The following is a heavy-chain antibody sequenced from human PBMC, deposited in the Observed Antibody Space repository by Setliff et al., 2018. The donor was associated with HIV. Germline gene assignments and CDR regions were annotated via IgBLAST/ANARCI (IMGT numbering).Heavy chain of an antibody. CDR1: AGSISSGAYY. CDR2: IYYSGST. D-gene: IGHD5-12*01. CDR3: ARGRLRPQTYYYYYYMDV. Sequence: PSETLSLTCTVSAGSISSGAYYWSWIRQPPGKGLEWIGYIYYSGSTNYNPSLKSRVTISVDTSKNQFSLKLSSVTAADTAVYYCARGRLRPQTYYYYYYMDVWGKGTTVTVSS. V-gene: IGHV4-61*08. J-gene: IGHJ6*03.